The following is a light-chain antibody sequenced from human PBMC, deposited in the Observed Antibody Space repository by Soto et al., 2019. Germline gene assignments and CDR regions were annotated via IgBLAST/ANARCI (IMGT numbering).Light chain of an antibody. CDR3: QQYNSYSHT. CDR1: QSISSW. J-gene: IGKJ3*01. V-gene: IGKV1-5*01. CDR2: DAS. Sequence: DIQKTQSPSTLSASVGDRVTITCRASQSISSWLAWYQQKPGKAPKLLIYDASSLESGVPSRFSGSGSGTEFTLTISSLQPDDFATYYCQQYNSYSHTFGPGTKVDIK.